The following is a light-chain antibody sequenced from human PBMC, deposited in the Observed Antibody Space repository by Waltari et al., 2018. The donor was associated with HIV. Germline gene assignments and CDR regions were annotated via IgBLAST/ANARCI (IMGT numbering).Light chain of an antibody. V-gene: IGLV2-14*03. CDR3: SSYRSINILV. Sequence: QSALTHPASVSGSPGHSVTLSSTGTDRAADAYDLVSWYQQYPGRAPKLIIFEVTNRPSGISNRFSASKSGITASLTISGLQADDEADYFCSSYRSINILVFGGGTKLTV. CDR1: DRAADAYDL. CDR2: EVT. J-gene: IGLJ3*02.